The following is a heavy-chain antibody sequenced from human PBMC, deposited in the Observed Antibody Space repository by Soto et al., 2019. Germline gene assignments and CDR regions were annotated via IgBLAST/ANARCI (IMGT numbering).Heavy chain of an antibody. CDR1: GDTFSSYA. V-gene: IGHV1-69*01. Sequence: QLVQSGPEVKKPGSSVKVSCKSVGDTFSSYAVSWVRQAPGQGLEWMGGIIPTFGTVNYAQKFQGRATITAYESTRLSYMELSSLKSEDTAVYYCAREAGDYGHPYFDYWGKGTLISVSS. CDR2: IIPTFGTV. CDR3: AREAGDYGHPYFDY. D-gene: IGHD3-10*01. J-gene: IGHJ4*02.